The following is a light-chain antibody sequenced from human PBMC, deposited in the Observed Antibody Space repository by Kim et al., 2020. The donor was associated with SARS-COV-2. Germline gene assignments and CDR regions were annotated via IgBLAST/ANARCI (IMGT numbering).Light chain of an antibody. Sequence: RVTSPCTGSSSNIGAGYDVHWYQQLPGTAPKLLIYDNTNRPSGVPDRFSGSNSGTSASLAITGLQAEDEADYYCQSYDSSLSGFYVFGTGTKVTVL. J-gene: IGLJ1*01. CDR2: DNT. CDR1: SSNIGAGYD. CDR3: QSYDSSLSGFYV. V-gene: IGLV1-40*01.